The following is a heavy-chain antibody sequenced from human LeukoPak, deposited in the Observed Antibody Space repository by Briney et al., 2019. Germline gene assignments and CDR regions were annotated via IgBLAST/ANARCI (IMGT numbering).Heavy chain of an antibody. CDR2: INHSGST. V-gene: IGHV4-34*01. J-gene: IGHJ4*02. D-gene: IGHD3-10*01. CDR1: GGSFSGYY. Sequence: PSETLSLTCAVYGGSFSGYYWSWIRQPPGKGLEWIGEINHSGSTNYNPSLKSRVTISVDTSKNQFSLKLTSVTAADTALYFCARGFCSDEICRVFTHWGQGILVTVSS. CDR3: ARGFCSDEICRVFTH.